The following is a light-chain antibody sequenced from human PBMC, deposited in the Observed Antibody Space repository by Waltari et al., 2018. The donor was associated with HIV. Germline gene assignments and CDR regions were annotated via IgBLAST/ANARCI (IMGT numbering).Light chain of an antibody. Sequence: DIQMTQSPSSLSASVRDRVTITCRASQTIRTYLSWYQQIPGKAPKLLIYASSNLQSGVPSRFSGSGSGTDFTLTISSLQPEDFATYYCLQSYGTMYTFGQGTKLEIK. V-gene: IGKV1-39*01. CDR1: QTIRTY. J-gene: IGKJ2*01. CDR3: LQSYGTMYT. CDR2: ASS.